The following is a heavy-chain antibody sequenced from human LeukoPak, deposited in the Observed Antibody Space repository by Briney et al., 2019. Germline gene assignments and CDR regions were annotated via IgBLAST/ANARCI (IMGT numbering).Heavy chain of an antibody. CDR2: ISYDGSNK. D-gene: IGHD6-19*01. V-gene: IGHV3-30*03. Sequence: GGSLRLSCAASGFTFSSYGMHWVRQAPGKGLEWVAVISYDGSNKYYADSVKGRFTVSRDNSNNTLFLQLNSLRGEDTAVYYCARAGVAGPGIYYYFGMNVWGQGTTVTVSS. J-gene: IGHJ6*02. CDR3: ARAGVAGPGIYYYFGMNV. CDR1: GFTFSSYG.